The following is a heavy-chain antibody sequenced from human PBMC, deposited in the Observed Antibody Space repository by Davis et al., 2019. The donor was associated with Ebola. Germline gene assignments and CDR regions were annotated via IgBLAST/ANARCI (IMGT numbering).Heavy chain of an antibody. CDR2: IYPGDSDT. V-gene: IGHV5-51*01. J-gene: IGHJ4*02. D-gene: IGHD2-2*01. CDR1: GYSFTSYW. CDR3: ARLKGQLPNHFDY. Sequence: GGSLRLSCKGSGYSFTSYWIGWVRQMPGKGLEWMGIIYPGDSDTRYSPSFQGQVTISADKSISTAYLQWSSLKASDTAMYYFARLKGQLPNHFDYWGQGTLVTVSS.